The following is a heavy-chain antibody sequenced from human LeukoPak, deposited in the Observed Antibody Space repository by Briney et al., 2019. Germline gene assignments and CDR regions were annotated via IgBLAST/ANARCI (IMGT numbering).Heavy chain of an antibody. CDR2: FYYSGST. CDR3: ARELRAAFDI. J-gene: IGHJ3*02. Sequence: SETLSLTCTVSGGSISSDYWSWIRQPPGKGLEWIGYFYYSGSTDYNPSLKSRVTISVDTSKNQFSLKLSSVTAADTAVYYCARELRAAFDIWGQGTMVTVSS. V-gene: IGHV4-59*08. D-gene: IGHD1-26*01. CDR1: GGSISSDY.